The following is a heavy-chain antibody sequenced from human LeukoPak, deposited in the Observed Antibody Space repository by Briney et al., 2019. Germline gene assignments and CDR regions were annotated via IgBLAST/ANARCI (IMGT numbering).Heavy chain of an antibody. CDR3: ARDDAQGTQTSGRAFDI. D-gene: IGHD2-2*01. Sequence: GASVKVSCKASGYTFTSYGISWVRQAPGQGLEWMGWISAYNGNTNYAQKLQGRVTMTTDTSTSTAYMELRSLRSDDTAVYYCARDDAQGTQTSGRAFDIWGQGTMDTVSS. CDR1: GYTFTSYG. V-gene: IGHV1-18*01. J-gene: IGHJ3*02. CDR2: ISAYNGNT.